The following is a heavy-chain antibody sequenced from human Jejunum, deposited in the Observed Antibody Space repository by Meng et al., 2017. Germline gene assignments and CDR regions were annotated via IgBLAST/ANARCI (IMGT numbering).Heavy chain of an antibody. J-gene: IGHJ4*02. Sequence: QLKRQESGPGLVKPLETLSLTCTVYVGSTSSNSCSWGWIRQPPGKGLEWIGGIYYSRSTYYNPSLKSRVTISIDTSKNQFSLRLSSVTAADTAVYYCTRVRDGMATIDYWGQGTLVTVSS. D-gene: IGHD5-24*01. V-gene: IGHV4-39*07. CDR2: IYYSRST. CDR3: TRVRDGMATIDY. CDR1: VGSTSSNSCS.